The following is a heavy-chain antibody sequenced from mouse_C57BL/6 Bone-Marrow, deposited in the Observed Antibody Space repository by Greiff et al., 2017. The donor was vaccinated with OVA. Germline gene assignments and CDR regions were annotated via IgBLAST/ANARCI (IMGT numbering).Heavy chain of an antibody. D-gene: IGHD2-3*01. CDR2: IYPGDGDT. V-gene: IGHV1-80*01. CDR3: ARSGDGYYGLYFDV. Sequence: QVQLQQSGAELVKPGASVKISCKASGYAFSSYWMNWVKQRPGKGLEWIGQIYPGDGDTNYNGKFKGKATLTADKSSSTAYMQLRSLTSEDSAVYFCARSGDGYYGLYFDVWGTGTTVTVSS. J-gene: IGHJ1*03. CDR1: GYAFSSYW.